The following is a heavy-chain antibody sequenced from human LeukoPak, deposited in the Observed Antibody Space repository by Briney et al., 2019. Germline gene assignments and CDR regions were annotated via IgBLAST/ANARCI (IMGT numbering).Heavy chain of an antibody. CDR2: IRYDRSNK. Sequence: GGXXXXSCAASGFTFSSYGMHWVRQAPGKGLEGVAFIRYDRSNKYYSVSVKRRFTISRDNSKNTLYLQMNSLTAEDTAVYYCAKGPPYYYDSSGYNVFGLGYWGQGTLVTVSS. J-gene: IGHJ4*02. D-gene: IGHD3-22*01. V-gene: IGHV3-30*02. CDR3: AKGPPYYYDSSGYNVFGLGY. CDR1: GFTFSSYG.